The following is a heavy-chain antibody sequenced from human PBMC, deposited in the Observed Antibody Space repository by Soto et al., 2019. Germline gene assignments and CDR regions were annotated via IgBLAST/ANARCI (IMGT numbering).Heavy chain of an antibody. CDR2: ISGSGGST. J-gene: IGHJ5*02. Sequence: GGSLRLSCAASGLTFSSFAMSWVRQAPGKGLEWVSAISGSGGSTYYADSVKGRFTISRDNSKNTLYLQMNSLRAEDTAVYYCAKDREEDTAMVTGNWFDPWGQGTLVTASS. CDR3: AKDREEDTAMVTGNWFDP. D-gene: IGHD5-18*01. CDR1: GLTFSSFA. V-gene: IGHV3-23*01.